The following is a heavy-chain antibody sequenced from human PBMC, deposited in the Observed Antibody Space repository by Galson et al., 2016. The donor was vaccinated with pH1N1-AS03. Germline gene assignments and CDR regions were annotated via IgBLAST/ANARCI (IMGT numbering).Heavy chain of an antibody. Sequence: SVKVSCKASGYIFTGFYVHWVRQAPGQGLEWMGWINPNNGVTNYAQKFKAWVAMTRDTSVSTAYMELYGLKSDDTAVYYCARDPRGPCTSATCPTTYYFGMDVWGQGTTVIVSS. CDR3: ARDPRGPCTSATCPTTYYFGMDV. CDR2: INPNNGVT. D-gene: IGHD2-2*01. CDR1: GYIFTGFY. V-gene: IGHV1-2*04. J-gene: IGHJ6*02.